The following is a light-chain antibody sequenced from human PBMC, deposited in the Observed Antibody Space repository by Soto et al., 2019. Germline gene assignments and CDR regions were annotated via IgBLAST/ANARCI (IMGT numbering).Light chain of an antibody. V-gene: IGKV3-20*01. CDR1: QSVNNNY. J-gene: IGKJ3*01. Sequence: EIVLTQSPGTLALSPGERATLSCRASQSVNNNYLTWYQQKRGQAPRLLIHGASSRAAGIPDRFSGSGSGTDFTLTISRLEPEDFAVYYCQQYGSSPFTFGPGTKVGIK. CDR3: QQYGSSPFT. CDR2: GAS.